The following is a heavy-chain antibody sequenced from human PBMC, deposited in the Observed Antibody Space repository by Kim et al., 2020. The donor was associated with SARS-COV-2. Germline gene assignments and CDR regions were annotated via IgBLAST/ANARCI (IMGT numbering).Heavy chain of an antibody. CDR3: ARDSGTTINPLTY. V-gene: IGHV1-18*01. D-gene: IGHD5-12*01. Sequence: YAQKLQGRVTMTTDTSTSTAYMELRSLRSDDTAVYYCARDSGTTINPLTYWGQGTLVTVSS. J-gene: IGHJ4*02.